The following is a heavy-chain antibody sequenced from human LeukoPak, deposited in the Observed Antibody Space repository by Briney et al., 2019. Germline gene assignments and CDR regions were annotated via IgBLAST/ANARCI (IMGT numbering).Heavy chain of an antibody. CDR2: INHNGNVN. CDR3: ARWVGDYYDSSGYYYFDY. V-gene: IGHV3-7*03. Sequence: GGSLRLSCAASGFTFSRYWMNWARQAPGKGLEWGASINHNGNVNYYVDSVKGRFTISRDNAKNSLYLQMSNLRAEDTAVYYCARWVGDYYDSSGYYYFDYWGQGTLVTVSS. J-gene: IGHJ4*02. D-gene: IGHD3-22*01. CDR1: GFTFSRYW.